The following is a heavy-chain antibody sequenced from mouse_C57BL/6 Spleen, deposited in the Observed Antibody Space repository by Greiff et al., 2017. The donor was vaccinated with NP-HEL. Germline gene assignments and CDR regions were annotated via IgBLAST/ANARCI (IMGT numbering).Heavy chain of an antibody. V-gene: IGHV1-66*01. CDR2: IYPGSGNT. Sequence: QVQLKESGPELVKPGASVKISCKASGYSFTSYYIHWVKQRPGQGLEWIGWIYPGSGNTKYNEKFKGKATLTADTSSSTAYMQLSSLTSEDSAVYYCARWDSYWYFDVWGTGTTVTVSS. CDR1: GYSFTSYY. CDR3: ARWDSYWYFDV. D-gene: IGHD4-1*01. J-gene: IGHJ1*03.